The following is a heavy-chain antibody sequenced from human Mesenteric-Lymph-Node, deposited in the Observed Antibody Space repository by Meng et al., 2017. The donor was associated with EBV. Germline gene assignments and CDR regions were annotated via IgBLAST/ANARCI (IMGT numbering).Heavy chain of an antibody. V-gene: IGHV1-46*01. CDR1: TFTRLY. D-gene: IGHD1-14*01. Sequence: QVQLGQSGAEVKKPGASVKDSCKANTFTRLYLYWVRQAPGQGLEWMGIINPSDGSTNYARKFQGRVTMTRDTSTSTLYLELSSLRSEDTAVYYCARKSEGSSGDNWFDPWGQGTLVTVSS. J-gene: IGHJ5*02. CDR3: ARKSEGSSGDNWFDP. CDR2: INPSDGST.